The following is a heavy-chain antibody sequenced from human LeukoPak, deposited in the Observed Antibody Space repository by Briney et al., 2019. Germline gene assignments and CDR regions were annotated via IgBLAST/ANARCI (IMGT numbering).Heavy chain of an antibody. D-gene: IGHD1-26*01. V-gene: IGHV3-11*01. CDR3: ASGGATRRPEYFQH. CDR1: GFTFSDYY. Sequence: KPGGSLRLSCAASGFTFSDYYMSWIRQAPGKGLEWVSYISSSGSTIYYADSVKGRFTITRDNAKNSLYLQMNSLRAEDTAVYYCASGGATRRPEYFQHWGQGTLVTVSS. CDR2: ISSSGSTI. J-gene: IGHJ1*01.